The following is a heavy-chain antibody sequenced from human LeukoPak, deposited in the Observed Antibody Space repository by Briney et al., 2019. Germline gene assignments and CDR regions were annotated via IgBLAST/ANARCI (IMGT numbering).Heavy chain of an antibody. CDR2: ICGSGGCP. J-gene: IGHJ4*02. D-gene: IGHD6-19*01. CDR3: AKTTVGYSSGRYPGWPADC. V-gene: IGHV3-23*01. Sequence: GGSLRLSFQASGFTFNTYAIYWVRQAPGKGLEWVSGICGSGGCPYYADSVKGRFTISRDNSKNTVYMQMNSLTADDTAVYYCAKTTVGYSSGRYPGWPADCWGQGTLVTVSS. CDR1: GFTFNTYA.